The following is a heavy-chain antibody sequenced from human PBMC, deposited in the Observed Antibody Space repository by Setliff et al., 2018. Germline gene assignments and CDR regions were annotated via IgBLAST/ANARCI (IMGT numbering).Heavy chain of an antibody. Sequence: GASVKVSCKTSGYTFIGYYVHWVRQAPGRGLEWMGWINPNTGGTNYAQKFQGRVTVTSDTSISTAYLTLTSLRSDDTAIYYCARLSASVVSPVDHWGQGTLVTGSS. CDR2: INPNTGGT. V-gene: IGHV1-2*02. J-gene: IGHJ4*02. CDR3: ARLSASVVSPVDH. CDR1: GYTFIGYY.